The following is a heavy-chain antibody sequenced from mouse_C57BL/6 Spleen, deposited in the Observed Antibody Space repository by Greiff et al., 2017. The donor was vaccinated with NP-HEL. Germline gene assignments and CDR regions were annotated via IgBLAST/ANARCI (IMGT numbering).Heavy chain of an antibody. CDR2: IYPGSGST. V-gene: IGHV1-55*01. D-gene: IGHD2-4*01. Sequence: QVQLQQPGAELVKPGASVKMSCKASGYTFTSYWITWVKQRPGQGLEWIGDIYPGSGSTNYNEKFKSKATLTVDTSSSTAYMQLSSLTSEDSAVYYCARRGYYDYYLDYWGQGTTLTVSS. J-gene: IGHJ2*01. CDR1: GYTFTSYW. CDR3: ARRGYYDYYLDY.